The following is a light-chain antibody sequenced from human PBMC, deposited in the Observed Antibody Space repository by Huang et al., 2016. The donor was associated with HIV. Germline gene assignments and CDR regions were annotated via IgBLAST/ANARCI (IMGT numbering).Light chain of an antibody. CDR3: QQYYASSIT. V-gene: IGKV4-1*01. CDR1: QSVLHSSANKNC. J-gene: IGKJ5*01. Sequence: DIVMTQSPDSLAVSLGERATINCKSSQSVLHSSANKNCLAWYQRKPGQPPKLLIYGASARGSGVPDRCSGRGSATDFTLTISSLQAEDVAVYYCQQYYASSITFGQGTRLEIK. CDR2: GAS.